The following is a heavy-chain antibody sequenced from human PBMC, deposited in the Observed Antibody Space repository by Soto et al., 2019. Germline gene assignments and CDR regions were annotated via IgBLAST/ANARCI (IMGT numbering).Heavy chain of an antibody. D-gene: IGHD3-3*02. V-gene: IGHV4-39*01. J-gene: IGHJ4*02. CDR1: GSSTNSSGYY. CDR2: MFYGVST. CDR3: ARLPSRHLVDY. Sequence: ETLSLTCTVSGSSTNSSGYYWGWIRQPPGKGLEWIGSMFYGVSTYYNPSLKSRVTVSVDTSKNQFSLNLRSVTAADTAVYYCARLPSRHLVDYWGQGTLVTVSS.